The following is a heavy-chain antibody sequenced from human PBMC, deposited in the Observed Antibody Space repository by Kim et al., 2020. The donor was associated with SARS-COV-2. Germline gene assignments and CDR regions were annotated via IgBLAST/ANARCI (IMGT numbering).Heavy chain of an antibody. Sequence: ASVKVSCKASGYTFTSYGISWVRQAPGQGLEWMGWISAYNGNTNYAQKLQGRVTMTTDTSTSTAYMELRSLRSDDTAVYYCARAPIVVVPAATFDYWGQGTLVTVSS. CDR3: ARAPIVVVPAATFDY. D-gene: IGHD2-2*01. CDR1: GYTFTSYG. V-gene: IGHV1-18*04. CDR2: ISAYNGNT. J-gene: IGHJ4*02.